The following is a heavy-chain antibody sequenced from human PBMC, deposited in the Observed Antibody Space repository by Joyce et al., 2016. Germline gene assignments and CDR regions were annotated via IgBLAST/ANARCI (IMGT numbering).Heavy chain of an antibody. CDR1: GGSISSSSYY. CDR2: IYYSGST. V-gene: IGHV4-39*01. Sequence: QLQLQESGPGLVKPSETLSLTCSVSGGSISSSSYYWGWIRQPPGKGLGWIGSIYYSGSTYYNPSVRSRVTISVDTSKNQFSLKLASVTAADTAIYYCARPGDSTGYYYARWGQGTLVTVSS. CDR3: ARPGDSTGYYYAR. D-gene: IGHD3-22*01. J-gene: IGHJ4*02.